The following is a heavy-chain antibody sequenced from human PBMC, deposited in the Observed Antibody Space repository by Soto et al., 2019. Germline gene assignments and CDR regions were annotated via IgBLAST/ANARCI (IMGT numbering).Heavy chain of an antibody. CDR2: VWYDGSHK. D-gene: IGHD6-6*01. CDR1: GFTFSRSG. Sequence: QVQLVESGGGVVQPGGSLRLSCAASGFTFSRSGMHWVRQAPGKGLEWVAIVWYDGSHKDYGDSVKGRFTISRDNSKNMLGLQMNSLRAEDTAVYYCATEYTSSSAFDYWGQGTLVTVSS. V-gene: IGHV3-33*01. CDR3: ATEYTSSSAFDY. J-gene: IGHJ4*02.